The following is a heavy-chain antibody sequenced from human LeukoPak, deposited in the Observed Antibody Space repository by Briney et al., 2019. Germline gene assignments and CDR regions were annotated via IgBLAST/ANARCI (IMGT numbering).Heavy chain of an antibody. J-gene: IGHJ4*02. Sequence: SETPSLTCAVYGGSFSGYYWSWIRQPPGKGLEWIGEINHSGSTNYNPSLKSRVTISVDTSKSQFSLKLSSVTAADTAVYYCARAPILYCSSTSCYFTPAFDYWGQGTLVTVSS. CDR3: ARAPILYCSSTSCYFTPAFDY. CDR1: GGSFSGYY. V-gene: IGHV4-34*01. CDR2: INHSGST. D-gene: IGHD2-2*01.